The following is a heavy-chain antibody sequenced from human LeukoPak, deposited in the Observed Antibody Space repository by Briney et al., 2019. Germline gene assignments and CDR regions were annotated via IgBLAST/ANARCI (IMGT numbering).Heavy chain of an antibody. D-gene: IGHD3-3*01. CDR3: AKGGSDFWSGYTKEYYFDY. Sequence: GGSLRLSCAGSGFTFNNYAMSWVRQAPGKGLEWVSEINDSGGTTYYADSVKGRFTVSRDNPKNTVYLQMNSLRAEDTAVYYCAKGGSDFWSGYTKEYYFDYWGQGTLVTVSS. CDR2: INDSGGTT. V-gene: IGHV3-23*01. J-gene: IGHJ4*02. CDR1: GFTFNNYA.